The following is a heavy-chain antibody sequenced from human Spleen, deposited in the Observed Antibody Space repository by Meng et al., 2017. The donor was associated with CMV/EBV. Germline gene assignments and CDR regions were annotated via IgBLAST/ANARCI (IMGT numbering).Heavy chain of an antibody. CDR2: IFYSGST. CDR1: GGSISVSSYF. Sequence: GSLRLSCTVSGGSISVSSYFWGWVRQPPGKGLEWVGSIFYSGSTYYNPSLKGRVSMSVDTSKNQFSLRLSSVTAADAAVFYCARIVLVPAANNWFDRWGQGTLVTVSS. D-gene: IGHD2-2*01. J-gene: IGHJ5*02. CDR3: ARIVLVPAANNWFDR. V-gene: IGHV4-39*07.